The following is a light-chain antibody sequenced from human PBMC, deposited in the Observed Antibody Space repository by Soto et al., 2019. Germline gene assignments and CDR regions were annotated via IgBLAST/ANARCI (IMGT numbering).Light chain of an antibody. CDR3: MQGTHWPPYS. V-gene: IGKV2-30*01. CDR2: KVS. CDR1: QSLTYSDGNTY. J-gene: IGKJ2*01. Sequence: DVAMTQSPLSLPVTVGQPASISCRSSQSLTYSDGNTYLNWFHLRPGQSPRRLIYKVSNRDSGVPDRFSGSGSGTDFTLKISRVEAEDVRVYYCMQGTHWPPYSFGQGTKLEIK.